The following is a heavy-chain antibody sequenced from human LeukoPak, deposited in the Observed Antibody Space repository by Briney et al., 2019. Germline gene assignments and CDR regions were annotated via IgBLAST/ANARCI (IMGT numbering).Heavy chain of an antibody. D-gene: IGHD2-15*01. J-gene: IGHJ3*02. CDR1: GFTFTKSA. CDR2: IVVGIGNT. Sequence: TSVKVSSKASGFTFTKSAMQWVRQARGQRLEWIGWIVVGIGNTNYAQKFQERVTITRDMSTSTAYMELSSLRYEDTAVYYCAADPGYCSGGSCFLKYTFDIWGQGTMVTVSS. V-gene: IGHV1-58*02. CDR3: AADPGYCSGGSCFLKYTFDI.